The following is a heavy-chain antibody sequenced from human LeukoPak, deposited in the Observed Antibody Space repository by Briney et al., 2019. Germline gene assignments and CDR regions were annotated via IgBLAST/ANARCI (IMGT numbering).Heavy chain of an antibody. D-gene: IGHD3-10*01. V-gene: IGHV1-69*05. CDR3: ARGARTYGSGIYYFDY. Sequence: ASVKVSCKASGGTFSSYAISWVRQAPGQGLEWMGGIIPIFGTANYAQKFQGRVTITTDESTSTAYMELSSLRSEDTAVYYCARGARTYGSGIYYFDYWGQGTLVTVSS. CDR1: GGTFSSYA. CDR2: IIPIFGTA. J-gene: IGHJ4*02.